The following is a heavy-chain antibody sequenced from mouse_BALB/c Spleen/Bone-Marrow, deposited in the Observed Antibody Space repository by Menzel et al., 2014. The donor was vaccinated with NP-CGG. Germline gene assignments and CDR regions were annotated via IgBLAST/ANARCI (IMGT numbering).Heavy chain of an antibody. CDR2: IDPENGDT. CDR1: GFNIKDYY. D-gene: IGHD2-14*01. Sequence: VQLQQSGAELVRSGASVKLSCTASGFNIKDYYMHWVKQRPEQGLEWIGWIDPENGDTEYAPKFQGKAIMTADTSSNTAYLQLSSLTSEDTAVYYCNRYDWYFDVRGAGTTVTVSS. V-gene: IGHV14-4*02. CDR3: NRYDWYFDV. J-gene: IGHJ1*01.